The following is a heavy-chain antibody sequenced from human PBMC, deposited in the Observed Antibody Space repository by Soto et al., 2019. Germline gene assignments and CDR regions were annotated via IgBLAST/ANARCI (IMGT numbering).Heavy chain of an antibody. J-gene: IGHJ5*02. CDR2: IYYSGST. V-gene: IGHV4-30-4*01. CDR1: GGSISSGDYY. CDR3: AREIQLERLINWFDP. D-gene: IGHD1-1*01. Sequence: PSETLSLTCTVSGGSISSGDYYWSWIRQPPGKGLEWIGYIYYSGSTYYNPSLKSRVTISVDTSKNQFSLKLSSVTAADTAVYYCAREIQLERLINWFDPWGQGTPVTVSS.